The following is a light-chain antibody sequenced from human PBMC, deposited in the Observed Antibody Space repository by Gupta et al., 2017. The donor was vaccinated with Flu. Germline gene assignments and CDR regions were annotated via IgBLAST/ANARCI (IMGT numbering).Light chain of an antibody. V-gene: IGLV1-44*01. Sequence: QSLLTQPPSASGTPGQRVTISCSRGSPNIGSNTVNWYQQLPGTAPKLLSYSNNQRPSGVPYRFSGSKSGTSASLAIRGLQSEDEAYYYCAAWDDSLNGPDVVFGGGTKLTVL. CDR2: SNN. CDR3: AAWDDSLNGPDVV. J-gene: IGLJ2*01. CDR1: SPNIGSNT.